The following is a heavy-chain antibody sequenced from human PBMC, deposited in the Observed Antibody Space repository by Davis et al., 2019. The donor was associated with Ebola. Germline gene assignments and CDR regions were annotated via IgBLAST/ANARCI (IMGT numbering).Heavy chain of an antibody. J-gene: IGHJ4*02. V-gene: IGHV3-30-3*01. CDR3: ARVPLHYGDYFIH. D-gene: IGHD4-17*01. CDR2: ISYDGSNK. CDR1: VITFSSYA. Sequence: GESLNISCTDPVITFSSYAMTWVRQAPGKGLEWVAVISYDGSNKYYADSVKGRFTISRDNSKNTLYLQMNSLRAEDTAVYYCARVPLHYGDYFIHWGQGTLVTVSS.